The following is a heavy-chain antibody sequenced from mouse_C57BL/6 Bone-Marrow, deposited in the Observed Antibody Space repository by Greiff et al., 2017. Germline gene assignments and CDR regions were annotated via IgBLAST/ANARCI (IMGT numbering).Heavy chain of an antibody. CDR3: TRPYDGYYWNYFDY. V-gene: IGHV1-15*01. Sequence: QVQLQQSGAELVRPGASVTLSCKASGYTFTDYEMHWVKQTPVHGLEWIGAIDPETGGTAYNQKFKGKAILTADKSSSTAYMELRSLTSEDSAVYYCTRPYDGYYWNYFDYWGQGTTRTVSS. J-gene: IGHJ2*01. CDR1: GYTFTDYE. CDR2: IDPETGGT. D-gene: IGHD2-3*01.